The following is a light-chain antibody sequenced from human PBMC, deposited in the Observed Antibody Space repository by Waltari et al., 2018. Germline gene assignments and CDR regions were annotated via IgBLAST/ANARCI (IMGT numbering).Light chain of an antibody. CDR1: NIGTKT. CDR3: QVWDGSTDHYV. CDR2: SDT. J-gene: IGLJ1*01. V-gene: IGLV3-21*04. Sequence: SYVLTQPPSLSVALGKPARIPCGGNNIGTKTVHWYQHKPGQAPVLLIYSDTDRPSGIPERFTGSKSGTTATLTISTVEAGDEADYYCQVWDGSTDHYVFGSGTKVTV.